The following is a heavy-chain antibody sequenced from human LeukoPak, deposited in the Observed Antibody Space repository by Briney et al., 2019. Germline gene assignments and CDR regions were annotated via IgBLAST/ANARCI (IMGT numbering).Heavy chain of an antibody. CDR2: IWYDGSNK. J-gene: IGHJ4*02. CDR1: GFTFSSYG. CDR3: AKVPDSSSWLSH. Sequence: GGSLRLSCAASGFTFSSYGMHWVRQALGKGLEWVAVIWYDGSNKYYADSVKGRFTISRDNSKNTLYLQMNSLRAEDTAVYYCAKVPDSSSWLSHWGQGTLVTVSS. V-gene: IGHV3-33*06. D-gene: IGHD6-13*01.